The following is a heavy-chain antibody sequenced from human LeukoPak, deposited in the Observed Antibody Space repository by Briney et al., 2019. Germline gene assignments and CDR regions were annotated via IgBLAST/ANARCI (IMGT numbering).Heavy chain of an antibody. Sequence: GGSLRLSCAASGFTFSSYSMNWVRQAPGKGLEWVGRARNKLTGYTTEFAASVKGRFTLSRDDSEKSVYLQMSSLKTEDTALYYCTRVQRVVGATILDYWGQGTLVTVSS. V-gene: IGHV3-72*01. D-gene: IGHD1-26*01. J-gene: IGHJ4*02. CDR3: TRVQRVVGATILDY. CDR2: ARNKLTGYTT. CDR1: GFTFSSYS.